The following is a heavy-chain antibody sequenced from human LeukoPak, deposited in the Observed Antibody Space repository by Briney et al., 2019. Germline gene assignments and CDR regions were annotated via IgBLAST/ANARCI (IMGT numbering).Heavy chain of an antibody. Sequence: SETLSLTCTVSGASISSYYWSWIRQPPGKGLEWIGYIYYSGSTNYNPSLKSRVTISQDTSKNQFSLKLSSVTAADTAVYYCARVGEYYHDTTGYYSFDYWGQGTLVTVSS. J-gene: IGHJ4*02. V-gene: IGHV4-59*01. CDR2: IYYSGST. CDR3: ARVGEYYHDTTGYYSFDY. CDR1: GASISSYY. D-gene: IGHD3-22*01.